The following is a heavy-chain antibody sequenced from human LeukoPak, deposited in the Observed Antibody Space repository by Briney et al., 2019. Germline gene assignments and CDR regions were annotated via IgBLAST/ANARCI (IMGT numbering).Heavy chain of an antibody. CDR3: ARDPPDYYDSSGHTGSY. V-gene: IGHV1-69*05. CDR1: GGTFSSYA. D-gene: IGHD3-22*01. J-gene: IGHJ4*02. CDR2: IIPIFGTA. Sequence: VASVKVSCKASGGTFSSYAISWVRQAPGQGLEWMGRIIPIFGTANYAQKFQGRVTITTDESTSTAYMELSSLRSKDTAVYYCARDPPDYYDSSGHTGSYWGQGTLVTVSS.